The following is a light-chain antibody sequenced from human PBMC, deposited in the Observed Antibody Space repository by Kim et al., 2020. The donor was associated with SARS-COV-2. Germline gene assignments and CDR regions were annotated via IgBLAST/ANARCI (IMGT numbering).Light chain of an antibody. V-gene: IGKV1-39*01. CDR3: QQTYSTPHT. CDR1: LTICSN. CDR2: ETS. J-gene: IGKJ2*01. Sequence: SLAASVGERVTITCRASLTICSNLNWYQQKPGEAPKLLIYETSSVHSGVPSRFSGSESGRDFTLTISSLQPEDFQTYYCQQTYSTPHTFGPGTKLEI.